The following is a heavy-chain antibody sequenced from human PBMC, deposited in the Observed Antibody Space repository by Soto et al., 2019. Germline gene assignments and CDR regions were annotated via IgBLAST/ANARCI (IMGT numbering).Heavy chain of an antibody. CDR2: IKSETGGGTT. Sequence: GGSLRLSCAASGFTFSNVWMSWVRQAPGKGLEWIGRIKSETGGGTTDYAAPVKGRFTISRDDSKNTLYLQMDTPKTEDTAVYYCATEFYCSGTTCPGAFDFWGQGTMVTVSS. V-gene: IGHV3-15*01. J-gene: IGHJ3*01. CDR3: ATEFYCSGTTCPGAFDF. D-gene: IGHD2-2*01. CDR1: GFTFSNVW.